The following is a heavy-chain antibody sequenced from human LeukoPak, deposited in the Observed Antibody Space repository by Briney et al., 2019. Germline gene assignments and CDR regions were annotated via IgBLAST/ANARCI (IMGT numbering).Heavy chain of an antibody. CDR1: GFTFSSYA. D-gene: IGHD2-2*01. CDR2: INQDGSDK. Sequence: GGSLRLSCAASGFTFSSYAMSWVRQAPGKGLEWVANINQDGSDKYYADSVKGRFTISRDNAKNSLYLQMNSLRAEDTAVYYCATRYCSGTSCCFSYWGQGTLVTVSS. CDR3: ATRYCSGTSCCFSY. V-gene: IGHV3-7*01. J-gene: IGHJ4*02.